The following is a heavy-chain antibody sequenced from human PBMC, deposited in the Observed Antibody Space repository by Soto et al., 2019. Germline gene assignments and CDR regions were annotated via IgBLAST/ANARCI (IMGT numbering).Heavy chain of an antibody. V-gene: IGHV5-51*01. D-gene: IGHD3-3*01. CDR3: ARQSSSSYFWVNYFDY. CDR2: IYPGDSDT. Sequence: GESLKISCKGSGYSFTSYWIGWVRQMPGKGLEWMGIIYPGDSDTRYSPSFQGQVTISADKSISTAYLQWSSLKASDTAMYYCARQSSSSYFWVNYFDYWGQGTLVTVSS. J-gene: IGHJ4*02. CDR1: GYSFTSYW.